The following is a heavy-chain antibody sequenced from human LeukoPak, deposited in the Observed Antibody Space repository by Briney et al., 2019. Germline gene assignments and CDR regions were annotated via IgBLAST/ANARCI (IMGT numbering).Heavy chain of an antibody. CDR3: ARGGTGRPDFGY. Sequence: SVKVSCKASGGTFSSYAISWVRQAPGQGLEWMGGIIPIFGTANYAQKFQGRVTITADKSTSTAYMELSSLRSEDTAVYYCARGGTGRPDFGYWGQGTLVTVSS. CDR1: GGTFSSYA. V-gene: IGHV1-69*06. D-gene: IGHD1-1*01. CDR2: IIPIFGTA. J-gene: IGHJ4*02.